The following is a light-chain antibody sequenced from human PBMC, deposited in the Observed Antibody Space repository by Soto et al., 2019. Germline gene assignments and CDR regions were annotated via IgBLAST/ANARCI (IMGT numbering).Light chain of an antibody. Sequence: QITQSPSALSASVGARVTITCRASPSITSYLNWYQHKPGQAPSLLIYAASTWQAGVPSRFRGSGSGTDFTLTISSLQPEDFATYYCQQGCTSRITFGQGTRLEIK. V-gene: IGKV1-39*01. J-gene: IGKJ5*01. CDR1: PSITSY. CDR2: AAS. CDR3: QQGCTSRIT.